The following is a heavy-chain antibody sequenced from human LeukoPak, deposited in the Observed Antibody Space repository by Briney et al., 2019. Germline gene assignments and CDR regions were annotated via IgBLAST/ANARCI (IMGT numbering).Heavy chain of an antibody. CDR2: IYPGDSDT. Sequence: GESLKISWKGSGYRFTSYWICWVRQLPGKGLEWMGIIYPGDSDTRYSPSFQGQVTISADKSISTAYLQWSSLKASDTAMYYCARSGLFMGFDPWGQGTLVTVSS. D-gene: IGHD1-26*01. CDR1: GYRFTSYW. CDR3: ARSGLFMGFDP. J-gene: IGHJ5*02. V-gene: IGHV5-51*01.